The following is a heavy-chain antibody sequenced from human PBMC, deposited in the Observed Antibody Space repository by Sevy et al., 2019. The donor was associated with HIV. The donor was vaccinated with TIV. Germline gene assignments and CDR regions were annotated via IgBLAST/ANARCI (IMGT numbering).Heavy chain of an antibody. CDR2: IYYTGST. Sequence: SETLSLTCTVSGGSIGSSSYYWGWVRQPPGKGLEYIGSIYYTGSTSYHPSLKSRVTISVDRSKNQISLKLTSVTAADTAVYFCARPDSLRYYAMDVWGQGTTVTVSS. J-gene: IGHJ6*02. D-gene: IGHD2-15*01. V-gene: IGHV4-39*01. CDR1: GGSIGSSSYY. CDR3: ARPDSLRYYAMDV.